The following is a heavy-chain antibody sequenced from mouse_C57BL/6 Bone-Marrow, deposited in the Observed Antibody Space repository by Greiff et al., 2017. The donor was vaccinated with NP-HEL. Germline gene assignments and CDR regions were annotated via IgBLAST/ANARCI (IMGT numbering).Heavy chain of an antibody. CDR2: IDPEDGET. D-gene: IGHD1-1*02. CDR1: GFNIKDYY. J-gene: IGHJ4*01. V-gene: IGHV14-2*01. Sequence: EVKLMESGAELVKPGASVKLSCTASGFNIKDYYMHWVKQRTEQGLEWIGRIDPEDGETKYAPKFQGKATITADTSSNTAYLQLSSLTSEDTAVYYCTTGRWEDYAMDYWGQGTSVTVSS. CDR3: TTGRWEDYAMDY.